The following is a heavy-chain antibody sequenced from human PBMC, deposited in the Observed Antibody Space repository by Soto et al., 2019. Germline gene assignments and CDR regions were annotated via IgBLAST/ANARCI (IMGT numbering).Heavy chain of an antibody. J-gene: IGHJ4*01. CDR2: INPNSGGT. D-gene: IGHD2-2*01. Sequence: ASVKVSCKASGYTFTGYYMHWVRQAPGQGLEWMGWINPNSGGTNYAQNFQGWVTMTRDTSISTAYMELSSLRSDDTAVYYCARTHCSSTRCYVGSWDYWGQ. CDR3: ARTHCSSTRCYVGSWDY. CDR1: GYTFTGYY. V-gene: IGHV1-2*04.